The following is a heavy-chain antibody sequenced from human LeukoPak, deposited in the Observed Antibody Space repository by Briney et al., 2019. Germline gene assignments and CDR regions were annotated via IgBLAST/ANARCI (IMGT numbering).Heavy chain of an antibody. CDR3: ASLYNDGTGYYWGFDH. CDR1: GGSISSSSYY. Sequence: NPSETLSLTCTVSGGSISSSSYYWGWIRQPPGKGLEWIGSIYYSGSTYYNPSLKSRVTISVDTSKNQFSLKLSSMTAADTALYYCASLYNDGTGYYWGFDHWGQGTLVTVSS. J-gene: IGHJ4*02. V-gene: IGHV4-39*07. D-gene: IGHD3-22*01. CDR2: IYYSGST.